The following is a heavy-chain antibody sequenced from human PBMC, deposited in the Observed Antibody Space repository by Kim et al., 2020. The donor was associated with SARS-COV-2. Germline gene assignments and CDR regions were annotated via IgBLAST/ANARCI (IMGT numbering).Heavy chain of an antibody. Sequence: ASVKVSCKASGYTFTDYAIHWVRQAPGQRFEWMVWINAGNGNTRYSQKFQGRLPITRDTSASTAYMELNSLRSEDPAVYYCAREGHEGGYLTWGQGTMVT. CDR2: INAGNGNT. D-gene: IGHD5-12*01. V-gene: IGHV1-3*01. J-gene: IGHJ3*01. CDR3: AREGHEGGYLT. CDR1: GYTFTDYA.